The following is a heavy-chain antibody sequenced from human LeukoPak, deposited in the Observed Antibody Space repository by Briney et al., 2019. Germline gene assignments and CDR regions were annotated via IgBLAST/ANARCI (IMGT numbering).Heavy chain of an antibody. J-gene: IGHJ4*02. Sequence: PGRSLRLSCAASGFTFSSYAMHWVRQAPGKGLEWVAVISYDGSNKYYADSVKGRFTISRDNSKNTLYLQMNSLRSDDTAVYYCAREVQRTFGGVISLGDYWGQGTLVTVSS. V-gene: IGHV3-30*04. D-gene: IGHD3-16*02. CDR3: AREVQRTFGGVISLGDY. CDR2: ISYDGSNK. CDR1: GFTFSSYA.